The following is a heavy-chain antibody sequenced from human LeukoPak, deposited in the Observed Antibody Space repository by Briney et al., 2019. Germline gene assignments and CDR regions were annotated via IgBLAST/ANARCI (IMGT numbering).Heavy chain of an antibody. Sequence: PSETLSLTCAVSGGSISSSNWWSCVRQPPGKGLEWIGEIYHSGSTNYNPSLKSRVTISVDKSKNQFSLKLSSVTAADTAVYYCARDGGRIVVGAPSTLWGQGTLVTVSS. D-gene: IGHD1-26*01. CDR2: IYHSGST. J-gene: IGHJ4*02. CDR1: GGSISSSNW. V-gene: IGHV4-4*02. CDR3: ARDGGRIVVGAPSTL.